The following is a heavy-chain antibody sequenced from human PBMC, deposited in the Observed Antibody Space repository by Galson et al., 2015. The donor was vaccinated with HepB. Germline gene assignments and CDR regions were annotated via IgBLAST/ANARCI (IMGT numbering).Heavy chain of an antibody. CDR1: GSTLSDYY. CDR2: ISGSSDNT. Sequence: TLRLPCAASGSTLSDYYLSWIRQAPGKGLEWVSYISGSSDNTIYADSVKGRFIISRDNAKNSLYLQMNSLRAEDTAVYYCARVGSIVAAGTVDYWGQGTLVTVSS. D-gene: IGHD6-13*01. CDR3: ARVGSIVAAGTVDY. J-gene: IGHJ4*02. V-gene: IGHV3-11*06.